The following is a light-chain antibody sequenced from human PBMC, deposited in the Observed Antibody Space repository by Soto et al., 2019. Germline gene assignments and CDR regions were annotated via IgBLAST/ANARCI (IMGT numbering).Light chain of an antibody. Sequence: QSVLTKPPSVSAAPGQKVTISCSGSSSNIGNNYVSWYQQLPGTAPKLLIFEDNKRPSRIPDRFSASKSGTSATLGITGLQTGDGADYYCGTWDNSLSAWVFGGGTKLTVL. CDR2: EDN. CDR1: SSNIGNNY. V-gene: IGLV1-51*02. CDR3: GTWDNSLSAWV. J-gene: IGLJ3*02.